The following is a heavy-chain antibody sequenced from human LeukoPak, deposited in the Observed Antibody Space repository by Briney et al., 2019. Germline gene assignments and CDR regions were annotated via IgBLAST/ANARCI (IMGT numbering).Heavy chain of an antibody. CDR1: GFTFSDYY. V-gene: IGHV3-11*04. CDR3: ARGALRGVGATTGNY. D-gene: IGHD1-26*01. J-gene: IGHJ4*02. Sequence: GGSLRLSRAASGFTFSDYYMSWIRQAPGKGLEWVSYISSSGSTIYYADSVKGRFTISRDNAKNSLYLQMNSLRAEDTAVYYCARGALRGVGATTGNYWGQGTLVTVSS. CDR2: ISSSGSTI.